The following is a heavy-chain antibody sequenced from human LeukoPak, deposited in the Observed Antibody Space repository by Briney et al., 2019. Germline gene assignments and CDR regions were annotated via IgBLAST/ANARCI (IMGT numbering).Heavy chain of an antibody. Sequence: PSETLSLTCAVSGGSISSGDYYWAWIRQPPGKEQQWIGSIYYSGTTYYNPFLKSRLTISRDTSKNQFSLKLSSVTTADTAVYYCARHASGWYTDWGQGTLVTVSS. CDR3: ARHASGWYTD. D-gene: IGHD6-19*01. CDR1: GGSISSGDYY. CDR2: IYYSGTT. J-gene: IGHJ1*01. V-gene: IGHV4-39*01.